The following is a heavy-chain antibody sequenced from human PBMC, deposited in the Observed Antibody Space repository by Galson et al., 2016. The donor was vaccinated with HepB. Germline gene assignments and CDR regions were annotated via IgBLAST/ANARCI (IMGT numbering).Heavy chain of an antibody. CDR3: ASDYWVY. CDR2: INGDGSTK. CDR1: GFTFSSYW. V-gene: IGHV3-7*01. Sequence: SLRLSCAASGFTFSSYWMTWVHQAPGKGLGWVASINGDGSTKYYVDSVKGRFTISRDNAKNSPYLQMNSLRAEDTAVYYCASDYWVYWGQGTLVTVSA. D-gene: IGHD2-8*02. J-gene: IGHJ4*02.